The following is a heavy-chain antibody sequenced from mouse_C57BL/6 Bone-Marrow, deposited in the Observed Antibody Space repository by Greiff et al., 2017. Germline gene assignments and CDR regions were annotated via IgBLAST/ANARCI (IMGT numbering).Heavy chain of an antibody. V-gene: IGHV1-78*01. J-gene: IGHJ2*01. D-gene: IGHD2-4*01. CDR1: GYTFTDYT. CDR2: IYPCDGST. Sequence: VQLLEPDAELVKPGASVKISCKVSGYTFTDYTIHWMKQRPEQGLEWIGYIYPCDGSTKYNEKFKGKATLTADKSSSPAYMQLNSLTSEDSAVYFCARRHYDYLCFDYWGQGTTLTVSA. CDR3: ARRHYDYLCFDY.